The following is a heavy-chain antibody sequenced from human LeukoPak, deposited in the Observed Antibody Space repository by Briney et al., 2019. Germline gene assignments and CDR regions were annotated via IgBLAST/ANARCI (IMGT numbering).Heavy chain of an antibody. Sequence: TWGTLRLSCAAPGFTFSNYWMSWGRQAPGKGLEWVANIKQNGSEKTYVGSVKGRFTISRDNAQNSLYLQMNSLRVEDTAVYYCADPGVGYWGQGSLVTVSA. CDR3: ADPGVGY. V-gene: IGHV3-7*01. CDR1: GFTFSNYW. D-gene: IGHD2-8*01. CDR2: IKQNGSEK. J-gene: IGHJ4*02.